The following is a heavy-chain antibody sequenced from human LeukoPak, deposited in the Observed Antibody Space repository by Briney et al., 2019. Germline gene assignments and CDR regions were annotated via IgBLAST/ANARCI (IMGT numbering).Heavy chain of an antibody. CDR1: GGSFSGYY. J-gene: IGHJ6*03. CDR2: INHSGST. V-gene: IGHV4-34*01. CDR3: ARVFNQLLWVYYYYYMDV. D-gene: IGHD2-2*01. Sequence: PSETLSLTCAVYGGSFSGYYWSWIRQPPGKGLEWIGEINHSGSTNYNPSLKSRVTISVDTSKNQFSLKLSSVTAADTAVYYCARVFNQLLWVYYYYYMDVWGKGTTVTVSS.